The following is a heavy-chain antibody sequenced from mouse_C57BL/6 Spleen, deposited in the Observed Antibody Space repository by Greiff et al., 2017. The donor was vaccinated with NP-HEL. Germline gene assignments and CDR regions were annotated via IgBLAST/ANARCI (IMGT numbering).Heavy chain of an antibody. CDR1: GYTFTSYW. CDR3: ARGGAYYAMDY. J-gene: IGHJ4*01. CDR2: IHPNSGST. Sequence: VKLKQPGAELVKPGASVKLSCKASGYTFTSYWMHWVKQRPGQGLEWIGMIHPNSGSTNYNEKFKSKATLTVDKSSSTAYMQLSSLTSEDSAVYYCARGGAYYAMDYWGQGTSVTVSS. V-gene: IGHV1-64*01.